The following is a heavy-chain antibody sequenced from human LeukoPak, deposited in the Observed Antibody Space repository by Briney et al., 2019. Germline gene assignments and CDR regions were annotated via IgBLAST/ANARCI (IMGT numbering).Heavy chain of an antibody. CDR3: ARRVVLTYGSGRGVGSYYFDY. D-gene: IGHD3-10*01. Sequence: PSETLSLTCTVSGGSISSYYWSWIRQPPGKGLEWIGYIYYSGSTNYNPSLKSRVTISVDTSKNQFSLKLSSVTAADTAVYYCARRVVLTYGSGRGVGSYYFDYWGQGTLVTVSS. V-gene: IGHV4-59*08. J-gene: IGHJ4*02. CDR1: GGSISSYY. CDR2: IYYSGST.